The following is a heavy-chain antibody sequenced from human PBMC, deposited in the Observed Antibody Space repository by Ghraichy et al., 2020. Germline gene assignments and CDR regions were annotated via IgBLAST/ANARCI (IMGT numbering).Heavy chain of an antibody. CDR1: GFTFSNYA. CDR3: AKVSRYDFWTGYSFNFDY. D-gene: IGHD3-3*01. Sequence: GGSLRLSCAASGFTFSNYAMSWVRQAPGKGLEWVSTISGSGDSTYYADSVKGRVTISRDHSKNTLYLQMNSLRAEDTAVFYCAKVSRYDFWTGYSFNFDYWGQGTLVTVSS. J-gene: IGHJ4*02. V-gene: IGHV3-23*01. CDR2: ISGSGDST.